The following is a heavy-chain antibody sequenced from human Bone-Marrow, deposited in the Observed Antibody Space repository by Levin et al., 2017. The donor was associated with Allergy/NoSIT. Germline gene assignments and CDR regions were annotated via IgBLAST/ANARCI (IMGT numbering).Heavy chain of an antibody. V-gene: IGHV3-30*18. CDR2: ISYDGSNK. CDR1: GFTFSSYG. Sequence: PGGSLRLSCAASGFTFSSYGMHWVRQAPGKGLEWVAVISYDGSNKYYADSVKGRFTISRDNSKNTLYLQMNSLRAEDTAVYYCAKDGYSSSWPEKNWFDPWGQGTLVTVSS. J-gene: IGHJ5*02. CDR3: AKDGYSSSWPEKNWFDP. D-gene: IGHD6-13*01.